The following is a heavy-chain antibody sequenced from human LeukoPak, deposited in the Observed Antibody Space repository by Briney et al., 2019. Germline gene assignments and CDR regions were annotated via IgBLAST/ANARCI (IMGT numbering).Heavy chain of an antibody. CDR3: AREMVYAPGTIDY. Sequence: SSVKVSCKXSGYTFTSYGISWVRQAPGKGLEWMGWISAYNGNTNYAQKLQGRVTVTTDTSTSTAYMELRSLRSDDTAVYYCAREMVYAPGTIDYWGQGTLVTVSS. CDR2: ISAYNGNT. CDR1: GYTFTSYG. V-gene: IGHV1-18*01. D-gene: IGHD2-8*01. J-gene: IGHJ4*02.